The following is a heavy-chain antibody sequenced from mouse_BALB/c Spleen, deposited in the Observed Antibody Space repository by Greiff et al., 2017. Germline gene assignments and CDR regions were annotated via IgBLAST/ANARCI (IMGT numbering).Heavy chain of an antibody. CDR2: IDPENGDT. CDR1: GFNIKDYY. D-gene: IGHD2-4*01. J-gene: IGHJ3*01. Sequence: VQLQQSGAELVRSGASVKLSCTASGFNIKDYYMHWVKQRPEQGLEWIGWIDPENGDTEYAPKFQGKATMTADISSNTAYLQLSSLTSEDTAVYYCNVLYYDYDGGFADWGQGTLVTVSA. CDR3: NVLYYDYDGGFAD. V-gene: IGHV14-4*02.